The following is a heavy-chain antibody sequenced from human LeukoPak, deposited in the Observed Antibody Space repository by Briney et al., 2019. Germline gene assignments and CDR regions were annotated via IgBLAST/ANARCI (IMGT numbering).Heavy chain of an antibody. Sequence: SETLSLTCAAYGGSFSGYYWSWIRQPPGKGLEWIGEINHSGSTNYNPSLKSRVTISVDTSKNQFSLKLSSVTAADTAVYYCARRSSGWYVGLGLWGQGTLVTVSS. J-gene: IGHJ4*02. V-gene: IGHV4-34*01. CDR3: ARRSSGWYVGLGL. D-gene: IGHD6-19*01. CDR1: GGSFSGYY. CDR2: INHSGST.